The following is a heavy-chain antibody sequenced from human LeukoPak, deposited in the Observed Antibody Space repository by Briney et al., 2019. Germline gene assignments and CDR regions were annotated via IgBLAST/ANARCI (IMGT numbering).Heavy chain of an antibody. D-gene: IGHD6-13*01. J-gene: IGHJ5*02. Sequence: SETLSLTCTVSGGSISSYYWSWIRQPPGKGLEWIGYIYYSGSTNYNPSLKSRVTISVDTSKNQFSLKLSSVTAADTAVYYCARVRYSSSHQGRPFGWFDPWGQGTLVTVSS. CDR3: ARVRYSSSHQGRPFGWFDP. CDR1: GGSISSYY. CDR2: IYYSGST. V-gene: IGHV4-59*01.